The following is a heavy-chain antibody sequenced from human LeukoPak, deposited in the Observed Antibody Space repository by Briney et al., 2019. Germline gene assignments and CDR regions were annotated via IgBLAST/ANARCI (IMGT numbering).Heavy chain of an antibody. V-gene: IGHV3-53*01. CDR2: IYSGGNT. CDR1: GFTVSSNS. Sequence: GGSLRLSCTVSGFTVSSNSWSWVRQAPGKGLEWVSFIYSGGNTHYSDSVKGRFTISRDNSKNTLYLQMNSLRAEDTAIYYCARRAREYSHPYDYWGQGTLVTVSS. CDR3: ARRAREYSHPYDY. J-gene: IGHJ4*02. D-gene: IGHD2-15*01.